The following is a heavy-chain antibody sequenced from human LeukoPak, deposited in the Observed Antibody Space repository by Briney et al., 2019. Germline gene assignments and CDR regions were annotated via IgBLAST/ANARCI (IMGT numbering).Heavy chain of an antibody. V-gene: IGHV3-21*01. CDR2: ISSSSSYI. Sequence: GGSLRLSCAASGFTFSSYSMNWVRQPPGKGLEWVSSISSSSSYIYYADSVKGRFTISRDNAKNSPYLQMNSLRAEDTAVYYCARVFGGTIKDIWGQGTMVTVSS. CDR3: ARVFGGTIKDI. D-gene: IGHD1-26*01. CDR1: GFTFSSYS. J-gene: IGHJ3*02.